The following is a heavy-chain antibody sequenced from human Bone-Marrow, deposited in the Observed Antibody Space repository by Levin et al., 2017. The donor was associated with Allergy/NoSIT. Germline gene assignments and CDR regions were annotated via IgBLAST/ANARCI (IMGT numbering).Heavy chain of an antibody. CDR3: ARHGVLGSRSGFDP. CDR1: GGSINSYY. Sequence: SSQTLSLTCTVSGGSINSYYWSWIRQPPGKGLEWIGYIYYSGSTNYNPSLKSRVTISVDTSKNQFSLKLSSVTAADTAVYYCARHGVLGSRSGFDPWGQGTLVTVSS. V-gene: IGHV4-59*08. CDR2: IYYSGST. D-gene: IGHD1-26*01. J-gene: IGHJ5*02.